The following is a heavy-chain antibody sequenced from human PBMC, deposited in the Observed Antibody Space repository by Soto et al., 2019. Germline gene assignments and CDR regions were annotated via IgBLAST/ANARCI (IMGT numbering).Heavy chain of an antibody. Sequence: SETLSLTCTVSGGSIGSGDHYWSWIRQPPGKGLEYFGYIYYTGTTYYNPSLKSRLSISVDTSKNQFSLKLSSVTAADTAVYYCARVMVRGVIRWFAPWGRGTLVTVSS. J-gene: IGHJ5*02. CDR1: GGSIGSGDHY. CDR3: ARVMVRGVIRWFAP. D-gene: IGHD3-10*01. CDR2: IYYTGTT. V-gene: IGHV4-30-4*01.